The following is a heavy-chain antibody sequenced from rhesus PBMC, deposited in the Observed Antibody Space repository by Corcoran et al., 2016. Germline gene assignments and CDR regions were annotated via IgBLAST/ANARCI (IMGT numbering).Heavy chain of an antibody. Sequence: EVQLVESGGGLVPPGGSLSLSCAASGFPFTPYGMRWFRQDPGKGLEGGSYSSNGGSRTYYADSVKGRFTISRDNSKNTLSLQMSSLRPEDTAVYYCAKAQAFDYWGQGVLVTVSS. CDR3: AKAQAFDY. CDR1: GFPFTPYG. CDR2: SSNGGSRT. V-gene: IGHV3S5*01. J-gene: IGHJ4*01.